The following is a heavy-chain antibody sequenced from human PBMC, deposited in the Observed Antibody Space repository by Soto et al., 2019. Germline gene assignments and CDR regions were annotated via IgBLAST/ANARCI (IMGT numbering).Heavy chain of an antibody. J-gene: IGHJ4*02. V-gene: IGHV1-69*08. CDR3: AREGAGYNAEY. CDR2: IIPILGIA. CDR1: GGTFSSYT. D-gene: IGHD1-1*01. Sequence: QVQLVQSGAEVKKPGSSVKVSCKASGGTFSSYTISWVRQAPGQGLEWMGRIIPILGIANYAQKFQGRVTITADKSTSTAYMELSSLRSEDTAVYYCAREGAGYNAEYWGQGTLVTVSS.